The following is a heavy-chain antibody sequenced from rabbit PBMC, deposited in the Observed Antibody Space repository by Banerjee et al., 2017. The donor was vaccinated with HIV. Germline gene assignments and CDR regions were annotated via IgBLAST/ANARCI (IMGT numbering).Heavy chain of an antibody. CDR2: INTSSGST. V-gene: IGHV1S45*01. CDR3: ARSLIDYADL. D-gene: IGHD2-1*01. J-gene: IGHJ3*01. CDR1: GFDFSSDA. Sequence: QEQLVESGGGLVQPEGSLTLTCKASGFDFSSDAMCWVRQAPGKGLEWIACINTSSGSTVYASWAKGRFTISRTSSTTVTLQMTSLTAADTATYFCARSLIDYADLWGQGTLVTVS.